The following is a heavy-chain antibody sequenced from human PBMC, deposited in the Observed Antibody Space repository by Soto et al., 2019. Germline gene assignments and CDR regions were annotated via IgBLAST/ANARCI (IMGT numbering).Heavy chain of an antibody. CDR3: AAEDYYDSSGYYYGVYHY. Sequence: GASVKISCKASGYTFTTYAIHWVRQAPGQRLEWIGWIITGSGNTNYSQKFQGRLTITRDTSTSTAYMELSSLRSEDTAVYYCAAEDYYDSSGYYYGVYHYWGQGTLVTVSS. CDR1: GYTFTTYA. CDR2: IITGSGNT. D-gene: IGHD3-22*01. V-gene: IGHV1-3*04. J-gene: IGHJ4*02.